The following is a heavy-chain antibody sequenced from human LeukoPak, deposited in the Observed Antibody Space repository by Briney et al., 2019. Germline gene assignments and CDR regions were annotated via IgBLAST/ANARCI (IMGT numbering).Heavy chain of an antibody. J-gene: IGHJ6*02. Sequence: PGGSLRLSCAASGFTFSDYEMNWVRQTPGRGLEWVSYISSSGSTIYYADSVKGRFTISRDNSKNTVYLQMSSLRPEDTAVYYCEISPSDGLDVCGQGATVTVSS. CDR2: ISSSGSTI. CDR3: EISPSDGLDV. CDR1: GFTFSDYE. V-gene: IGHV3-48*03.